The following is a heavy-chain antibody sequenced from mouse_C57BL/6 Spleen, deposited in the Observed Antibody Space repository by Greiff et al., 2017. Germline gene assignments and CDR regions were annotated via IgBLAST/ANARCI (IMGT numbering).Heavy chain of an antibody. J-gene: IGHJ1*03. D-gene: IGHD1-1*01. CDR3: ARGDYYGSSWYFDV. CDR1: GYTFTSYW. V-gene: IGHV1-69*01. Sequence: QVQLQQPGAELVMPGASVKLSCTASGYTFTSYWMHWVKQTPGQGLEWIGEIDPSDSYTNYNQKFKGKSTLTVDKSSSTAYMQLSSLTSEDSAVYYCARGDYYGSSWYFDVWGTGTTVTVSS. CDR2: IDPSDSYT.